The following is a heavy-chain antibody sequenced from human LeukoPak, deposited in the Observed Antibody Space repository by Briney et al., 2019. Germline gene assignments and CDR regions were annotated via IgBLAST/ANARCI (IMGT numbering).Heavy chain of an antibody. V-gene: IGHV1-3*03. D-gene: IGHD3-10*01. CDR3: ARGAKFRSYGSGTYYTSLPFDP. J-gene: IGHJ5*02. Sequence: ASVKASCKASGYTFTSYVMHWVRQAPGQRLEWMGCINDGNGNTKYSQEFQGRVTITRDTSASTAYMELSSLRSEDMAVYYCARGAKFRSYGSGTYYTSLPFDPWGQGTLVTVSS. CDR1: GYTFTSYV. CDR2: INDGNGNT.